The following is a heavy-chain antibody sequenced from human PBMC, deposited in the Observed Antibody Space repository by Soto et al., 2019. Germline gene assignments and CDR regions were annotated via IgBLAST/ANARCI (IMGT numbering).Heavy chain of an antibody. CDR1: GFSFGTYA. CDR2: ISYHGGNE. Sequence: QVQLVESGGGVVQPGRSLRLSCAASGFSFGTYAMYWVRQAPGKGLEWVAVISYHGGNEYYADSVKGRFTISRDNSKNTLYLQMNGLRAEDTAVYYCANEEHWGQGTLVTVSS. V-gene: IGHV3-30-3*02. J-gene: IGHJ1*01. CDR3: ANEEH.